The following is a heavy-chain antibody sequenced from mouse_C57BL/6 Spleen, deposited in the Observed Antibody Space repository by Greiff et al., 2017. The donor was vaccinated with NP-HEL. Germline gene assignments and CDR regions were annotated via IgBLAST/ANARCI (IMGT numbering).Heavy chain of an antibody. V-gene: IGHV1-18*01. CDR1: GYTFTDYN. CDR3: ARSTPYYYGSSYEYFDV. J-gene: IGHJ1*03. CDR2: INPNNGGT. Sequence: VQLQQSGPELVKPGASVKIPCKASGYTFTDYNMDWVKQSHGKSLEWIGDINPNNGGTIYNQKFKGKATLTVDKSSSTAYMELRSLTSEDTAVYYCARSTPYYYGSSYEYFDVWGTGTTVTVSS. D-gene: IGHD1-1*01.